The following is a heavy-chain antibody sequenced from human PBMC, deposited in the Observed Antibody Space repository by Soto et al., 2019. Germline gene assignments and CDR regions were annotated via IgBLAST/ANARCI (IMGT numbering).Heavy chain of an antibody. CDR2: INPGNGNT. Sequence: ASVKVSCKASGYTFTGYYMHWVRQAPGQGLEWMGWINPGNGNTNYSQKFQGRVTITRDTSASTAYMELSSLRSEDTAVYYCASSGTYSSSWSHYYFDYWGQGTLVTVSS. D-gene: IGHD6-13*01. V-gene: IGHV1-3*01. CDR1: GYTFTGYY. J-gene: IGHJ4*02. CDR3: ASSGTYSSSWSHYYFDY.